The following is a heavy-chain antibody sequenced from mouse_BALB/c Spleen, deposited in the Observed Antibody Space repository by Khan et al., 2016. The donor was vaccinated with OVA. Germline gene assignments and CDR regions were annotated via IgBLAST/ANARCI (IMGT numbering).Heavy chain of an antibody. J-gene: IGHJ2*01. D-gene: IGHD1-1*01. CDR2: INPHIGET. CDR3: ARIYGSDFDY. V-gene: IGHV1-20*02. Sequence: EVKLQESGPELVKPGASVKISCKASGYSFTGYFIHWVMQSHGKSLEWIGRINPHIGETFYNQKFRDKATLTVDESSSTAHMELRSLASEDSAVYFCARIYGSDFDYWGQGTTLTVSS. CDR1: GYSFTGYF.